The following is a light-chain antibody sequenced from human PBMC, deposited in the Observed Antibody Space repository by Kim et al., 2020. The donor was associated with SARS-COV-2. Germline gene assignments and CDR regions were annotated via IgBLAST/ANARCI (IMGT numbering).Light chain of an antibody. Sequence: EPASISCRSSQSLLHSDRNNYLEWYLQKPGQSPQLLIYLGSNRASGVPDRFSGSGSGTDFTLKISRVEAEDVGFYYCLQALRTPCSFGRGTKLEIK. V-gene: IGKV2-28*01. CDR3: LQALRTPCS. CDR1: QSLLHSDRNNY. CDR2: LGS. J-gene: IGKJ2*04.